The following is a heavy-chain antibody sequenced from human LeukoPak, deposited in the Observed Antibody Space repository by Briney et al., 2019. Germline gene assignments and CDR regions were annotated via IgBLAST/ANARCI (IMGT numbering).Heavy chain of an antibody. D-gene: IGHD6-19*01. CDR2: ISAYNGNT. J-gene: IGHJ4*02. Sequence: VASVKVSCKASGYTFSRYGISWVRQAPGQGLEWMGWISAYNGNTNYAQKLQGRVTMTTDTSTSTAYMELRSLTFDDTAVYYCARLAVAGNYWGQGTLVTVSS. CDR3: ARLAVAGNY. V-gene: IGHV1-18*01. CDR1: GYTFSRYG.